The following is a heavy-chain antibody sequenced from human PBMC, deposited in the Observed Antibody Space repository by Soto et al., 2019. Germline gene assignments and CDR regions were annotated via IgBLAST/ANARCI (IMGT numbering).Heavy chain of an antibody. CDR1: GGSVSSGSYY. D-gene: IGHD1-7*01. Sequence: PSETLSLTCTVSGGSVSSGSYYWSWIRQPPGKGLEWIGYIYYSGSTNYNPSLKSRVTISVDTSKNQFSLKLSSVTAADTAVYYCAREATGTTFWFDPWGQGTLVTVSS. CDR3: AREATGTTFWFDP. V-gene: IGHV4-61*01. J-gene: IGHJ5*02. CDR2: IYYSGST.